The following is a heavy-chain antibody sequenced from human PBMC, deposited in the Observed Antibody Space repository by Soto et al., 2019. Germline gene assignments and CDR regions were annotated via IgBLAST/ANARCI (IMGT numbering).Heavy chain of an antibody. D-gene: IGHD2-15*01. CDR1: GGSISSSSYY. J-gene: IGHJ6*02. V-gene: IGHV4-39*01. CDR3: ARHAKGANYYYGMDV. CDR2: IYYSGST. Sequence: QLQLQESGPGLVKPSETLSLTCTVSGGSISSSSYYWGWIRQLPGKGLEWIGSIYYSGSTYYNPSLRRRVTISVETSKNQFSLKLSSVTAADTAVYYCARHAKGANYYYGMDVWGQGTTVTVSS.